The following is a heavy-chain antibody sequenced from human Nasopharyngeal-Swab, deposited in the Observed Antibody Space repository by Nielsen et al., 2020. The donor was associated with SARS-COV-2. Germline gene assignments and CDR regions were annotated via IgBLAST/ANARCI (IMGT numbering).Heavy chain of an antibody. D-gene: IGHD5-24*01. CDR3: ARGAWGRDGYNLFDY. CDR1: GGSISSYY. J-gene: IGHJ4*02. Sequence: ESLKISCTVSGGSISSYYWSWIRQPPGKGLEWIGYIYYSGSTNYNPSLKSRVTISVDTSKNQFSLKLSSVTAADTAVYYCARGAWGRDGYNLFDYWGQGTLVTVSS. CDR2: IYYSGST. V-gene: IGHV4-59*01.